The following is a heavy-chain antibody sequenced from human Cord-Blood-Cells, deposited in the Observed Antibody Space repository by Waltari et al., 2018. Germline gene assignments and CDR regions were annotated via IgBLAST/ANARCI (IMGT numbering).Heavy chain of an antibody. V-gene: IGHV3-33*01. CDR3: ARDGSGSYSLDY. Sequence: QVQLVESGGGVVQPGRSLRLSCAASGFTFSSYGMHWVRQAPGKGLEWVAVIWYDGSNKDYADSVKGRFTISRDNSKNTLYLQMNSLRAEDTAVYYCARDGSGSYSLDYWGQGTLVTVSS. CDR2: IWYDGSNK. J-gene: IGHJ4*02. CDR1: GFTFSSYG. D-gene: IGHD1-26*01.